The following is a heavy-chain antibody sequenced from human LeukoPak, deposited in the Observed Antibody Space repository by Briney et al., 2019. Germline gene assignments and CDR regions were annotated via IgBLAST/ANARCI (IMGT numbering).Heavy chain of an antibody. CDR2: ISAYNGNT. Sequence: GASVKVSCKASGYTFTSYGISWVRQAPGQGLEWMGWISAYNGNTNYAQKLQGRVTMTTDTSTSTAYTELRSLRSDDTAVYYCARRWELPNYYMDVWGKGTTVTVSS. CDR3: ARRWELPNYYMDV. D-gene: IGHD1-26*01. J-gene: IGHJ6*03. V-gene: IGHV1-18*01. CDR1: GYTFTSYG.